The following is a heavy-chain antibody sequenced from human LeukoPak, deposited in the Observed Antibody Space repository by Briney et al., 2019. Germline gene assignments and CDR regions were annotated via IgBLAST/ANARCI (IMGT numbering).Heavy chain of an antibody. D-gene: IGHD5-12*01. CDR2: IWYDGSNK. CDR1: GFTFSSYG. J-gene: IGHJ4*02. Sequence: GGSLRLSCAASGFTFSSYGMHWVRQAPGKGLEWVAVIWYDGSNKYYADSVKGRFTISRDNSKNTLYLQMNSLRAEDTAVYYCAGQMDGYNIDYWGQGTLVTVSS. V-gene: IGHV3-33*01. CDR3: AGQMDGYNIDY.